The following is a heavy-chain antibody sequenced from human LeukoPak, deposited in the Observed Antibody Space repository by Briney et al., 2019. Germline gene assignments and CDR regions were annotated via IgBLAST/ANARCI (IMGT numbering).Heavy chain of an antibody. CDR3: AKVRWGSDNALDS. J-gene: IGHJ4*02. Sequence: PGGSLRLSCAASGFTFRSYGMYWVRQAPGKGLEWLAVISHDGSNKHYADSVKGRITISRDNSMNTLYLQMNSLTAEDTAVYYCAKVRWGSDNALDSWGQGTLVTGSS. CDR1: GFTFRSYG. D-gene: IGHD3-16*01. CDR2: ISHDGSNK. V-gene: IGHV3-30*18.